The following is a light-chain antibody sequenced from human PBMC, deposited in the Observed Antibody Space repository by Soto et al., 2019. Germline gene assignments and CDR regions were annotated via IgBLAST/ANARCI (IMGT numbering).Light chain of an antibody. Sequence: DIQMTQSPSFVSASVGDRVTITCRASQSIDNWLAWYQQKPGKAPKLLIYDASTLESGVSSGFSGSGSGTEFTLTISGLRPDEFSTYYCQHYDTFPYTFGQGTKVDIK. CDR2: DAS. V-gene: IGKV1-5*01. CDR3: QHYDTFPYT. CDR1: QSIDNW. J-gene: IGKJ2*01.